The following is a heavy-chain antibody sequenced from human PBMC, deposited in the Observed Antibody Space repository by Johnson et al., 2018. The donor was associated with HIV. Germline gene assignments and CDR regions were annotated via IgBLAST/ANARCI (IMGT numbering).Heavy chain of an antibody. CDR2: ISYDGSNK. V-gene: IGHV3-30*18. CDR3: AKDSSVLLCFDI. CDR1: GFTFSSYW. J-gene: IGHJ3*02. Sequence: QMLLVESGGGVVRPGGSLRVSCAASGFTFSSYWMSWVRQAPDKGLEWVAVISYDGSNKYYADSVKGRFTISRDNAKNTLYLQMGSLRAEDTAVYYCAKDSSVLLCFDIWGQGTMVTVSS. D-gene: IGHD3-10*01.